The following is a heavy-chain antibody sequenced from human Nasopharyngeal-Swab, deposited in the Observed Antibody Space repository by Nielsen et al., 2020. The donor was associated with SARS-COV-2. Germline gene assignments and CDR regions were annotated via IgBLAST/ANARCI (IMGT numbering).Heavy chain of an antibody. J-gene: IGHJ4*02. CDR2: IYYSGIT. CDR1: GGSVSSNSYY. D-gene: IGHD6-13*01. V-gene: IGHV4-39*01. Sequence: SETLSLTCTVSGGSVSSNSYYWGWIRQPPGKGLEWIGTIYYSGITYYNPSLKSRVTLSVDTSKNQFSLKLSSVTAADTALYYCARHEGITAAGNWIDYWGQGTLVTVSS. CDR3: ARHEGITAAGNWIDY.